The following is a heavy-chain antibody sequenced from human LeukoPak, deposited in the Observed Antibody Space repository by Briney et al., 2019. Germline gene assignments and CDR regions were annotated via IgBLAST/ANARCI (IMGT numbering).Heavy chain of an antibody. CDR3: AREDRTYYDYVWGSYRLNWFDP. J-gene: IGHJ5*02. V-gene: IGHV4-34*01. CDR1: GGSFSGYY. CDR2: INHSGST. Sequence: SYTLSLTCPVYGGSFSGYYWSWIRQPPGKGLEWIGEINHSGSTNYNPSLKSRVTISVDTSKNQFSLKLSSVTAADTAVYYCAREDRTYYDYVWGSYRLNWFDPWGQGTLVTVSS. D-gene: IGHD3-16*02.